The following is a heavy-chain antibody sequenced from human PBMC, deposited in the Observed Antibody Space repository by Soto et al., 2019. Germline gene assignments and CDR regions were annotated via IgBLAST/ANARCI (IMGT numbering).Heavy chain of an antibody. Sequence: QVQLQESGPGLVKPSQTLSLTCTVSGGSISTGGYYWTWIRQHPGKGLEWIVYIYYSGSTYYNPSLKSRVTISEDTSKNQFSLKLSSVTAADTAVYYCARGLSVTLFDNWGQGTLVTVSS. CDR3: ARGLSVTLFDN. D-gene: IGHD4-17*01. V-gene: IGHV4-31*03. J-gene: IGHJ4*02. CDR1: GGSISTGGYY. CDR2: IYYSGST.